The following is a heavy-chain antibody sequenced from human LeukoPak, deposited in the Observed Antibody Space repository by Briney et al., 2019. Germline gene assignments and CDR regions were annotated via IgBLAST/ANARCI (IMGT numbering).Heavy chain of an antibody. V-gene: IGHV3-66*01. Sequence: GGSLRLSCAASGFTFDDYGMSWVRQAPGKGLEWVSVIYSGGSTYYADSVKGRFTISRDNSKNTLYLQMNSLRAEDTAVYYCAREVGYSGYDPNYFDYWGQGTLVTVSS. J-gene: IGHJ4*02. CDR3: AREVGYSGYDPNYFDY. CDR1: GFTFDDYG. CDR2: IYSGGST. D-gene: IGHD5-12*01.